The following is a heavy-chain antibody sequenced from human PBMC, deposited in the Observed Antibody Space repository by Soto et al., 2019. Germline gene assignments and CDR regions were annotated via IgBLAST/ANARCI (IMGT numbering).Heavy chain of an antibody. Sequence: QVQLQESGPGLVKPSQTLSLTCTVSGGSISSGDYYWSWIRQPPGKGLEWIGYSYYSGSTYYNPSLKSRVTISVDTSTTQFSLKLSSVTAADTAAYYCARERPDGSRLDPWGQGTLVTVSS. CDR1: GGSISSGDYY. CDR3: ARERPDGSRLDP. D-gene: IGHD6-13*01. CDR2: SYYSGST. V-gene: IGHV4-30-4*01. J-gene: IGHJ5*02.